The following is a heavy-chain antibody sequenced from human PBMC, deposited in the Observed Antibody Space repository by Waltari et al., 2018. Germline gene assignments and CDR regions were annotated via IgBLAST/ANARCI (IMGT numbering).Heavy chain of an antibody. V-gene: IGHV3-72*01. Sequence: EVQLVESGGGLVQPGGSLRLSCAASGFTFSDHYMDWVRPAPGKGLEWVGRTRNKANSYTTEYAASVKGRFTISRDDSKNSLYLQMNSLKTEDTAVYYCARVKGGSGMGYFDYWGQGTLVTVSS. D-gene: IGHD3-10*01. CDR2: TRNKANSYTT. CDR3: ARVKGGSGMGYFDY. J-gene: IGHJ4*02. CDR1: GFTFSDHY.